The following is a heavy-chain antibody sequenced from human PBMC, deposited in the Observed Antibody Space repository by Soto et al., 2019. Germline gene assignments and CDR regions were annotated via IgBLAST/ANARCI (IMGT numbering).Heavy chain of an antibody. CDR3: VRWVGGSMFDNSGKYDS. CDR2: IAYDGSKT. J-gene: IGHJ5*01. Sequence: QVQLVESGGGVVQPGRSLRLTCAASGFTFSSNGMHWVRQPPGKGLEWVALIAYDGSKTYYGDSVRGRFTISRDNSENTLFLQMNSLRAEDTAVYYCVRWVGGSMFDNSGKYDSWGQGTLVTVSS. V-gene: IGHV3-30*03. D-gene: IGHD3-22*01. CDR1: GFTFSSNG.